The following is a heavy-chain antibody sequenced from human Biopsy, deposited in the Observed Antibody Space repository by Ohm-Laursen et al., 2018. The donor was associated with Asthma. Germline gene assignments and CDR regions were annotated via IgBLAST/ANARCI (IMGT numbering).Heavy chain of an antibody. CDR1: GYTFNSAG. V-gene: IGHV1-18*01. Sequence: ASVKVSCKPSGYTFNSAGITWVRQAPGQGLEWMGWISVYNGNTKVAQKLQDRVTMITGTSTSTAYVELRSLRSDDTAVYFCARAVDYSHYYGIDVWGQGTTVTVS. J-gene: IGHJ6*02. CDR3: ARAVDYSHYYGIDV. CDR2: ISVYNGNT. D-gene: IGHD3-10*01.